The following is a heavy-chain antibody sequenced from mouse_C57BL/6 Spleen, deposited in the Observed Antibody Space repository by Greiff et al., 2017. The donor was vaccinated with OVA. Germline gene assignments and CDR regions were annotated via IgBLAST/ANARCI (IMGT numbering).Heavy chain of an antibody. V-gene: IGHV1-69*01. Sequence: QVQLQQPGAELVMPGASVKLSCKASGYTFTSYWMHWVKQRPGHGLEWIGEIDPSDSYTTYNQKFKGKSTLTVDKSSSTAYMQLSSLTSEDSAVYYCAREYGSGYGLDYWGQGTPVTVS. J-gene: IGHJ4*01. CDR1: GYTFTSYW. CDR2: IDPSDSYT. D-gene: IGHD1-1*01. CDR3: AREYGSGYGLDY.